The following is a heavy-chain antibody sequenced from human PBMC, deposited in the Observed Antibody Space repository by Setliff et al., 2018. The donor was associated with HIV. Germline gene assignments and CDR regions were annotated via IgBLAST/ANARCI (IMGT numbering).Heavy chain of an antibody. CDR1: GFIFSSYA. CDR2: ISGSGANT. Sequence: GGSLRLSCAASGFIFSSYAMSWVRQAPGKGLEWVSAISGSGANTYYADSVKGRFTISRDNSKNTLYLQMNSLGGEDTAVYYCAKFFGGYGDYMGFDYWGQGTLVTVSS. J-gene: IGHJ4*02. D-gene: IGHD4-17*01. CDR3: AKFFGGYGDYMGFDY. V-gene: IGHV3-23*01.